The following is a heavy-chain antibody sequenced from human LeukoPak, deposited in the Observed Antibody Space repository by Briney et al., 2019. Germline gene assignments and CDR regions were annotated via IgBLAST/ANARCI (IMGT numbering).Heavy chain of an antibody. CDR1: GGSISSGDYY. V-gene: IGHV4-30-4*08. D-gene: IGHD2-2*01. CDR3: ARDPIGVVVPAATPGFYDY. Sequence: KTSETLSLTCTVSGGSISSGDYYWSWIRQPPGKGLEWIGYIYYSGSTYYNPSLKSRITMSVDTSKNQFSLKLSSVTAADTAVYYCARDPIGVVVPAATPGFYDYWGQGTLVTVSS. J-gene: IGHJ4*02. CDR2: IYYSGST.